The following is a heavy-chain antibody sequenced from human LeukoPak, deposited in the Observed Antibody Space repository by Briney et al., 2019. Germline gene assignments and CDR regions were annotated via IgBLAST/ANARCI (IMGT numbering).Heavy chain of an antibody. CDR3: ARGATGFSFDI. CDR2: IHSGGST. J-gene: IGHJ3*02. CDR1: EFSVGSNY. V-gene: IGHV3-66*01. D-gene: IGHD5-12*01. Sequence: GGSLRLSCAASEFSVGSNYMTWVRQAPGKGLEWVSLIHSGGSTYYADSVKGRFTISRDNSKNSLYLQMNSLRAEDTAVYYCARGATGFSFDIWGQGTMVTVSS.